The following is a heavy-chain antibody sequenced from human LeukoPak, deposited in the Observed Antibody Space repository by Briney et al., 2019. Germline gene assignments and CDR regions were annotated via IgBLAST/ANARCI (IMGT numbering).Heavy chain of an antibody. CDR1: GGSISSYY. V-gene: IGHV4-59*01. Sequence: SETLSLTCTVSGGSISSYYWSWIRQPPGKGLEWIGYIYYSGGTNYNPSLKSRVTISVDTSKNQFSLKLSSVTAADTAVYYCARLPRYGDYLSWGQGTLVTVSS. CDR2: IYYSGGT. CDR3: ARLPRYGDYLS. J-gene: IGHJ4*02. D-gene: IGHD4-17*01.